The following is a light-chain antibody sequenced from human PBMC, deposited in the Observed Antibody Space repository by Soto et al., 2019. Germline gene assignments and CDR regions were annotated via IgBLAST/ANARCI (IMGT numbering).Light chain of an antibody. V-gene: IGLV1-44*01. CDR2: ANN. J-gene: IGLJ3*02. Sequence: QSVLTQPPSASGTPGQRVTISCSGSSSNIGSETVNWYQQVPGTAPKLLIYANNQRPSGVPDRFSVSKSGTSASLAIGGLQSEDEADYYCAAWDDSLKGWVFRGGTKVTVL. CDR1: SSNIGSET. CDR3: AAWDDSLKGWV.